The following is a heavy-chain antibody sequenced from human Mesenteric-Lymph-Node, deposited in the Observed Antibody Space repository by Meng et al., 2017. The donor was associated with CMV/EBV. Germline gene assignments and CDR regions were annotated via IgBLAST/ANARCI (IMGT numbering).Heavy chain of an antibody. CDR3: ARDLGHSGYDSFDY. J-gene: IGHJ4*02. Sequence: TFPNYGIQPGGLAPGQRLEWMGWINAGNCNTKYSQKFQGRVAITRDTSASTAYMELSSLRSEDTAVYYCARDLGHSGYDSFDYWGQGTLVTVSS. D-gene: IGHD5-12*01. CDR2: INAGNCNT. V-gene: IGHV1-3*01. CDR1: TFPNYG.